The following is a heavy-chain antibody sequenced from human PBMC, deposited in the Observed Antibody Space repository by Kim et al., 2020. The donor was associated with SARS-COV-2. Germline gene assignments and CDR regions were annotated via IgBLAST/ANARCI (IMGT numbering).Heavy chain of an antibody. CDR1: GGSFSGYY. V-gene: IGHV4-34*01. CDR2: INHSGST. CDR3: ARGEYSSSWYGIRNWFDP. Sequence: SDTLSLTCAVYGGSFSGYYWSWIRQPPGKGLEWIGEINHSGSTNYNPSLKSRVTISVDTSKNQFSLKLSSVTAADTAVYYCARGEYSSSWYGIRNWFDPGGQGTLVTVSS. J-gene: IGHJ5*02. D-gene: IGHD6-13*01.